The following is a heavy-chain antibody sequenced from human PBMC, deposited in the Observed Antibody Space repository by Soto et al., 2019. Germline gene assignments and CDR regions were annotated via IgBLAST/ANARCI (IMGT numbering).Heavy chain of an antibody. CDR1: GYTFTSYG. CDR3: AIPADGSGFYYFDY. Sequence: GASVKVSCKASGYTFTSYGISWVRQAPGQGLEWMGWISAYNGNTNYAQKLQGRVTMTTDTSTSTAYMELRSLRSDDTAVYYCAIPADGSGFYYFDYWGQGTLVTVSS. D-gene: IGHD3-10*01. V-gene: IGHV1-18*01. J-gene: IGHJ4*02. CDR2: ISAYNGNT.